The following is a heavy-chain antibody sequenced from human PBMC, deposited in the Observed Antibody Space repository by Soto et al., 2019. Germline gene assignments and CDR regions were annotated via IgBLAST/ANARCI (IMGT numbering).Heavy chain of an antibody. CDR3: SSDLSWGSNWYCYMDF. CDR2: ISSSSSVI. D-gene: IGHD7-27*01. CDR1: GFILSDCA. J-gene: IGHJ6*03. V-gene: IGHV3-48*01. Sequence: EVQLVESGGGLVQPGGSLRLSCATSGFILSDCAMNWVRQAPGKGLEWVSYISSSSSVIDYADSVKGRFTVSRDNARNSQNLQKNSLSAQNTAVSYCSSDLSWGSNWYCYMDFWCKGTTVTVSS.